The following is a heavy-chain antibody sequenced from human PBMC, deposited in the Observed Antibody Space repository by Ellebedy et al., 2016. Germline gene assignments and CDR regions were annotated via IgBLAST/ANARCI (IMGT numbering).Heavy chain of an antibody. J-gene: IGHJ5*01. CDR3: ARGTFEGILGS. D-gene: IGHD3-16*01. V-gene: IGHV4-59*12. CDR1: GGSISGNY. Sequence: GSLRLSXTVSGGSISGNYWSWIRQPPGKGLEWIGYIFYSGSTNYNPSLRGRVTMSVDTSKNQISLRLTSVTAADTAVYYCARGTFEGILGSWGHGTLVTVSS. CDR2: IFYSGST.